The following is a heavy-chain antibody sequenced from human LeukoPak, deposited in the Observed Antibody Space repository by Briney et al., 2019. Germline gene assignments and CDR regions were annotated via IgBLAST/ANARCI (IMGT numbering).Heavy chain of an antibody. J-gene: IGHJ6*03. CDR2: ISSRSSYI. CDR3: ARDAQWLVPEGYYYYMDA. CDR1: GFTFSRYN. V-gene: IGHV3-21*01. D-gene: IGHD6-19*01. Sequence: GGSLRLSCAGSGFTFSRYNMNWFRQAPGKGLERVSSISSRSSYIFYADSVKGRFTISRDNAKNSLYLQMNSLGAEDTAVYYCARDAQWLVPEGYYYYMDAWGKGITVTVSS.